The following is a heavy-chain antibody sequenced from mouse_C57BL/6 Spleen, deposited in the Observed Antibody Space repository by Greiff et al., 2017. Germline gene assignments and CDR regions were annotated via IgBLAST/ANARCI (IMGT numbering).Heavy chain of an antibody. V-gene: IGHV1-61*01. Sequence: QVQLQQPGAELVRPGSSVKLSCKASGYTFTSYWMDWVKQRPGQGLEWIGNIYPSDSETHYTQKFKDKATLTVDKSSSTAYMQRSSLTSEDSAVYYCARRVYYGSSYGAMDYWGQGTSVTVSS. CDR1: GYTFTSYW. J-gene: IGHJ4*01. CDR2: IYPSDSET. D-gene: IGHD1-1*01. CDR3: ARRVYYGSSYGAMDY.